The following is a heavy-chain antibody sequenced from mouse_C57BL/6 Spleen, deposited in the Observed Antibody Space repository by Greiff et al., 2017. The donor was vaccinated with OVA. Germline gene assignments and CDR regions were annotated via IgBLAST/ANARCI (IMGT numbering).Heavy chain of an antibody. CDR3: ARSGTTVVAPDY. J-gene: IGHJ2*01. V-gene: IGHV1-69*01. CDR1: GYTFTSYW. D-gene: IGHD1-1*01. Sequence: VQLQQPGAELVMPGASVKLSCKASGYTFTSYWMHWVKQRPGQGLEWIGEIDPSDSYTNYNQKFKGKSTLTVDKSSSTAYMQLSSLTSEDSAVYYCARSGTTVVAPDYWGQGTTLTVSS. CDR2: IDPSDSYT.